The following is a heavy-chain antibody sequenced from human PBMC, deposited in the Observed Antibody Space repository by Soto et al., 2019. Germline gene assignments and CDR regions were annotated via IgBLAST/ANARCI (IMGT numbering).Heavy chain of an antibody. V-gene: IGHV6-1*01. J-gene: IGHJ5*02. D-gene: IGHD6-19*01. Sequence: SQTLSLTCAISGDSVSSNSAAWNWIRQSPSRGLEWLGRTYYRSKWYNDYAVSVKSRITINPDTSKNQFSLQLNSVTPEDTTVYYCARFGYSSGWNNWFDPWGQGTLVTVSS. CDR2: TYYRSKWYN. CDR3: ARFGYSSGWNNWFDP. CDR1: GDSVSSNSAA.